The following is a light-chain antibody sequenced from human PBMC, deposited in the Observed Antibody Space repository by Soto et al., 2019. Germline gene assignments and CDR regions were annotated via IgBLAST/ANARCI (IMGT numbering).Light chain of an antibody. CDR2: KAS. CDR3: QQYKSSSS. Sequence: DLQMSGSSESLSASVGHKISRAFRASESTSIWLAWYQQKPGKAPNLLINKASSLQSEVTSRFSAGGSFLQNRFSILNLQPEGFGVYYCQQYKSSSSFGQGT. V-gene: IGKV1-5*03. CDR1: ESTSIW. J-gene: IGKJ1*01.